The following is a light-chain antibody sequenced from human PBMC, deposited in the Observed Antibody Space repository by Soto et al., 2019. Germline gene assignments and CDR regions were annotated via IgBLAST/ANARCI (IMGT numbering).Light chain of an antibody. CDR1: SSDVGGYNY. J-gene: IGLJ1*01. CDR3: SSYTTSSTYV. V-gene: IGLV2-14*01. Sequence: QSALTQPASVSGSPGQSIAISCTGTSSDVGGYNYVSWYQQHPGKAPKLMIYDVSNRPSGVYDRFSGSKSGNTASLTISGLQAEDEGDYYCSSYTTSSTYVFGTGTKLTVL. CDR2: DVS.